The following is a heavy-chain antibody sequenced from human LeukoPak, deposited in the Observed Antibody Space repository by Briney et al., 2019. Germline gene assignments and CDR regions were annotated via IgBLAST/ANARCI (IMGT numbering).Heavy chain of an antibody. J-gene: IGHJ5*02. D-gene: IGHD2-2*01. CDR1: GFTFSNHV. CDR3: ARVPYCSSTSCFSWFDP. V-gene: IGHV3-23*01. Sequence: GGSLRLSCAASGFTFSNHVMSWVRQAPGKGLEWVSTIGGGGGTYYADSVKGRFTISRDNSKNTLYLQMNSLRAEDTAVYYCARVPYCSSTSCFSWFDPWGQGTLVTVSS. CDR2: IGGGGGT.